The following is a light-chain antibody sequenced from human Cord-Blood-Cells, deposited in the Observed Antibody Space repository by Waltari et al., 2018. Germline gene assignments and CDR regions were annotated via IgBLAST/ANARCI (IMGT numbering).Light chain of an antibody. J-gene: IGLJ2*01. V-gene: IGLV1-47*01. Sequence: QSVLTQPPSASGSPGQRVTISCSGSSSNIGSNYVYWYQPLPATAPNLLIYRNNQRPSGVPDRFSGSKSGTSASLAISGLRSEDEADYYCAAWDDSLSVVFGGGTKLTVL. CDR2: RNN. CDR3: AAWDDSLSVV. CDR1: SSNIGSNY.